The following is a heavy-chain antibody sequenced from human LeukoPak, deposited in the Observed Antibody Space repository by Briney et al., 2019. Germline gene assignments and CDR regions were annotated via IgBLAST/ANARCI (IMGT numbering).Heavy chain of an antibody. CDR2: IIPNFGTA. CDR1: GCIFTSCS. D-gene: IGHD2-2*01. V-gene: IGHV1-69*05. CDR3: ARLYCSSTSCSNDY. J-gene: IGHJ4*02. Sequence: ASVKVSCKASGCIFTSCSMSWVRQAPGQGLEWMGGIIPNFGTANYAQKFQGRVTITTDKSTSTAYMELSSLRSEDTAVYYCARLYCSSTSCSNDYWGQGTLVTVSS.